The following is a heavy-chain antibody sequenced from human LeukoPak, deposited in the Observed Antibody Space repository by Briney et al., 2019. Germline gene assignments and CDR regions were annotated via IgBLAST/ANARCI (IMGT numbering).Heavy chain of an antibody. CDR3: AREKGGYYDSGSRFDL. CDR1: GFTFKDYY. V-gene: IGHV3-11*01. CDR2: ISSGGDTI. J-gene: IGHJ2*01. Sequence: GGSLRLSCEASGFTFKDYYMSWIRQAPGKGLEWVSYISSGGDTIKYADSVKGRFTISRDNAKNSLYLQMNSLRAEDTAVYYCAREKGGYYDSGSRFDLWGRGALGTVSS. D-gene: IGHD3-10*01.